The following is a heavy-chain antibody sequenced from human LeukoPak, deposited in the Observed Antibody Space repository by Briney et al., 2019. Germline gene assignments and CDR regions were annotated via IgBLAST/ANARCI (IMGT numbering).Heavy chain of an antibody. CDR2: INPSGGST. V-gene: IGHV1-46*01. D-gene: IGHD6-6*01. J-gene: IGHJ5*02. CDR1: GYTFTSYY. Sequence: ASVKVSCKASGYTFTSYYMHWVRQAPGQGLEWMGIINPSGGSTSYAQKFQGRVTMTRDTSTSTVYMELSSLRPEDTAVYYCARGRRPIAARPGNWFDPWGQGTLVTVSS. CDR3: ARGRRPIAARPGNWFDP.